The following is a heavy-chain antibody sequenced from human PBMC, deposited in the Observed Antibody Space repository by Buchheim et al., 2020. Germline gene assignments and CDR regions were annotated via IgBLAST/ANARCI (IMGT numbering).Heavy chain of an antibody. CDR3: ARDLITIFGVVIIQYDYYYGMDV. CDR1: GFTFSSYG. V-gene: IGHV3-48*01. J-gene: IGHJ6*02. D-gene: IGHD3-3*01. Sequence: VQLVESGGGVVQPGRSLRLSCAASGFTFSSYGMHWVRQAPGKGLEWVSYISSSSSTIYYADSVKGRFTISRDNAKNSLYLQMNSLRAEDTAVYYCARDLITIFGVVIIQYDYYYGMDVWGQGTT. CDR2: ISSSSSTI.